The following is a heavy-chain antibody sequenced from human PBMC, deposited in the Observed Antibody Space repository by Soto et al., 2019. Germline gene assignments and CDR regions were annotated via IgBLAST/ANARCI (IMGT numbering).Heavy chain of an antibody. Sequence: EVQLVESGGGLVQPGGSLRLSCATSGFTFSDYWMHWVRQAPGKGLVWVSQIKGDGSNIKYADSVKGRFTISSDNAKSTLYLQMNSLRDEDTAVYYCARDDSGPIMFEYWGQGNLVTVSS. D-gene: IGHD6-19*01. J-gene: IGHJ4*02. CDR1: GFTFSDYW. CDR3: ARDDSGPIMFEY. CDR2: IKGDGSNI. V-gene: IGHV3-74*01.